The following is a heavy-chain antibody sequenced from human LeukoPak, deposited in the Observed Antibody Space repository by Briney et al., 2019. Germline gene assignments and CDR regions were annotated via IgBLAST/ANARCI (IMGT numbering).Heavy chain of an antibody. Sequence: PSETLSLTCSVSGGSISSSSYYWGWIRQPPGKGLEWIGSIYYSGSTYYNPSLKSRVTISVDTSKNQFPLKLSSVTAADTAVYYCARSRPSRTWFDPWGQGTLVTVSS. CDR2: IYYSGST. J-gene: IGHJ5*02. D-gene: IGHD1-14*01. CDR3: ARSRPSRTWFDP. V-gene: IGHV4-39*06. CDR1: GGSISSSSYY.